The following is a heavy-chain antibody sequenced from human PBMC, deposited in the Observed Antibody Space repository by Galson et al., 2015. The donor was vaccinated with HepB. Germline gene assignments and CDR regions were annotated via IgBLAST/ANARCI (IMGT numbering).Heavy chain of an antibody. J-gene: IGHJ4*02. CDR2: IYYSGSTYYNPSLSGST. V-gene: IGHV4-39*01. D-gene: IGHD1-26*01. Sequence: SETLSLTCTVSGGSISSSSYYWGWIRQPPGKGLEWIGNIYYSGSTYYNPSLSGSTYYNPSLKSRVTISVDTSKNQFSLKLSSVTAADTAVYYCARHAYISGSYFDYWGQGTLVTVSS. CDR3: ARHAYISGSYFDY. CDR1: GGSISSSSYY.